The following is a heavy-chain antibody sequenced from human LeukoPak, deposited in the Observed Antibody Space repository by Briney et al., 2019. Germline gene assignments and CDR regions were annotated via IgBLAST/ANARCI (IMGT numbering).Heavy chain of an antibody. J-gene: IGHJ3*01. V-gene: IGHV1-46*01. D-gene: IGHD5-24*01. CDR2: IKPSGDNT. CDR3: ARVRDGYNDAYDL. Sequence: GASVKVSCKTSGYSFTNYNLHWVRQAPGQRLEWMGIIKPSGDNTNNAQKFQGRVTMTSDTSTSTVYMELSSLKFEDTAVYYCARVRDGYNDAYDLWGQGTMVTVTS. CDR1: GYSFTNYN.